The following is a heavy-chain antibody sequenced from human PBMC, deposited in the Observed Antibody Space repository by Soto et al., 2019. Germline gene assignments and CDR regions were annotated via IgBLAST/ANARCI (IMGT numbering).Heavy chain of an antibody. CDR3: VRWEQPIFDY. CDR1: GFNVSAYT. D-gene: IGHD1-26*01. J-gene: IGHJ4*02. Sequence: QVKLVESGGGVVQPGRSLRLSCAASGFNVSAYTMHWVRQAPGKGLEWVAVISSDGNHKYYTDSVKGRFTISRDTSTNTLHLQMNSLRAEDTAVYYCVRWEQPIFDYWGQGTLVTVSS. V-gene: IGHV3-30-3*01. CDR2: ISSDGNHK.